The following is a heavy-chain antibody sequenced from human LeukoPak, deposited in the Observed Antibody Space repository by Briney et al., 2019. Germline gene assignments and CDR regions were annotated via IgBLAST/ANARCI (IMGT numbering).Heavy chain of an antibody. Sequence: ASVKVSCKASGGTFSSYTISWVRQAPGQGLEWMGRIIPILGIANYAQKFQGRVTITADKSTSTAYMELSSLRSEDTAVYYCARGGEANYYDTSGYYLYYYWGQGTLVTVSS. CDR2: IIPILGIA. CDR3: ARGGEANYYDTSGYYLYYY. V-gene: IGHV1-69*02. CDR1: GGTFSSYT. D-gene: IGHD3-22*01. J-gene: IGHJ4*02.